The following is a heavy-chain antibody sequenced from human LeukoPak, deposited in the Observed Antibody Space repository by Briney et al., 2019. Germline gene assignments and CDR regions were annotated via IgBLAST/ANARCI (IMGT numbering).Heavy chain of an antibody. Sequence: GRSLRLSCAASEFIFSNYAMSWVRQAPGKGLEWVSAISGSGGSTSSAASVKVRFTIARDNSKNTLYRQMNNLRAEDTAVYYCAKDRLTLPSWGQGTLVIVSP. CDR1: EFIFSNYA. J-gene: IGHJ5*02. D-gene: IGHD6-25*01. V-gene: IGHV3-23*01. CDR2: ISGSGGST. CDR3: AKDRLTLPS.